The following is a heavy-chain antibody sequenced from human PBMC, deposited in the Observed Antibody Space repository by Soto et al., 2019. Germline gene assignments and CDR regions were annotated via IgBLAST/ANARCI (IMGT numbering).Heavy chain of an antibody. D-gene: IGHD5-18*01. J-gene: IGHJ5*02. CDR2: IYYSGGT. CDR1: GGSVSSGDDY. V-gene: IGHV4-61*08. CDR3: ARITVDTYMITWFDP. Sequence: PXETLSLACTVSGGSVSSGDDYWSWIRQPPGKGLEWIGYIYYSGGTNYNPSLKSRVSISLDTSKNQFSLRLTSVTAADTAVYYCARITVDTYMITWFDPWGQGTLVTVSS.